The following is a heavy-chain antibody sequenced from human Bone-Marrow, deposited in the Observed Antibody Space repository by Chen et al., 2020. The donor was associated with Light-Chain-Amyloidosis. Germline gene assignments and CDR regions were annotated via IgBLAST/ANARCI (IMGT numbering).Heavy chain of an antibody. CDR3: AKEYYYDFMFPDY. CDR1: GFTFSAYG. CDR2: ISDDGSNE. Sequence: QVQLVESGGGAVQPGRSLGLSCVASGFTFSAYGMHWVRQAPGKGLEWMAFISDDGSNEYYADSVKGRFTISRDNSKNTLSLQMSSLRAEDTAVYYCAKEYYYDFMFPDYCGQGTLVTVSS. J-gene: IGHJ4*02. D-gene: IGHD3-22*01. V-gene: IGHV3-30*18.